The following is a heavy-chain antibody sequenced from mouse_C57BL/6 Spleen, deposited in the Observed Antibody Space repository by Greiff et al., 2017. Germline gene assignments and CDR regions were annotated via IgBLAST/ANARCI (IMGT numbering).Heavy chain of an antibody. CDR2: IWTGGGT. Sequence: QVQLKQSGPGLVAPSQSLSITCTVSGFSLTSYAISWVRQPPGKGLEWLGVIWTGGGTNYNSALKSRLSISKDNSKSQVFIKMNSLQTDDTARYYCARGDYYGSSLYYFDYWGQGTTLTVSS. CDR3: ARGDYYGSSLYYFDY. CDR1: GFSLTSYA. J-gene: IGHJ2*01. V-gene: IGHV2-9-1*01. D-gene: IGHD1-1*01.